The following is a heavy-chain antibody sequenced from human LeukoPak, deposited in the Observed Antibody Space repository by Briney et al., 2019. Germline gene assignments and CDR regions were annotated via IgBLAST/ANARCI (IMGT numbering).Heavy chain of an antibody. Sequence: PGGSLRLSCAASGFTVSTNYMSWVRQAPGKGLEWVSVIYSGGTTYYADSVRGRFTISRDNSKNTLYLQMNSLRAEDTAVYYCARAPSFDYWGQGTLVTVSS. CDR3: ARAPSFDY. J-gene: IGHJ4*02. CDR2: IYSGGTT. CDR1: GFTVSTNY. V-gene: IGHV3-53*01.